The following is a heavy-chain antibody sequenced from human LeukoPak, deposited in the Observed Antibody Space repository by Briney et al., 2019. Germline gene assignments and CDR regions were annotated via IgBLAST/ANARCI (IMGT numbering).Heavy chain of an antibody. V-gene: IGHV4-59*01. J-gene: IGHJ4*02. CDR2: IYYSGST. Sequence: SETLSLTCTVSGGSISSYYWSWIRQPPGKGLEWIGYIYYSGSTNYNPSLKSRVTISVDTSKNQFSLKLSSVTAADTAVYYCARVDYYDSSGYYYGVQLDYWGQGTLATVSS. CDR3: ARVDYYDSSGYYYGVQLDY. CDR1: GGSISSYY. D-gene: IGHD3-22*01.